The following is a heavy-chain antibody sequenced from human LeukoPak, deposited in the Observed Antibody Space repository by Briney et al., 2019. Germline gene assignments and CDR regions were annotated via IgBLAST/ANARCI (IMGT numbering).Heavy chain of an antibody. CDR2: INPSGGST. J-gene: IGHJ4*02. CDR3: ARDPTNWIDY. Sequence: ASVKVSCKASGYSFTSYYMHWVRQAPGQGLEWMGIINPSGGSTSYAQKFQGRVTMTRDTSSSTAYMELSRLTSDDTAVYYCARDPTNWIDYWGQGTLVTVSS. D-gene: IGHD1-1*01. V-gene: IGHV1-46*01. CDR1: GYSFTSYY.